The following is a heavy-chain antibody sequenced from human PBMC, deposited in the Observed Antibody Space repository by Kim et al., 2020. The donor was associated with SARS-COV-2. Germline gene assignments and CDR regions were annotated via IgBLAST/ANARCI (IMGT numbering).Heavy chain of an antibody. CDR2: ISYDGSNK. J-gene: IGHJ4*02. CDR1: GFTFSSYG. V-gene: IGHV3-30*18. D-gene: IGHD5-18*01. Sequence: GGSLRLSCAASGFTFSSYGMHWVRQAPGKGLEWVAVISYDGSNKYYADSVKGRFTISRDNSKNTLYLQMNSLRAEDTAVYYCAKQGASYSYGLDYWGQGT. CDR3: AKQGASYSYGLDY.